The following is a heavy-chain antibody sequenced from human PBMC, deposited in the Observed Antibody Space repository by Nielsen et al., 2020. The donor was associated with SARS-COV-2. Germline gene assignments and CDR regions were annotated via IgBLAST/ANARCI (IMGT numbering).Heavy chain of an antibody. CDR1: GFSFSSFA. Sequence: GESLKISCAASGFSFSSFAMNWIRQAPGRGLEWVSSISATGGSSYYADSVKGRFTISRDTAKNSLYLHMNSLRAEDTAVYFCARVAMGTTAVTTNWYFDLWGRGTLVTVSS. D-gene: IGHD4-17*01. V-gene: IGHV3-23*01. CDR2: ISATGGSS. CDR3: ARVAMGTTAVTTNWYFDL. J-gene: IGHJ2*01.